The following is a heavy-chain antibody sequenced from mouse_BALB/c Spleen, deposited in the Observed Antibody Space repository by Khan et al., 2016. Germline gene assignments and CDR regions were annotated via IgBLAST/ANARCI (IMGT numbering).Heavy chain of an antibody. D-gene: IGHD1-1*02. CDR3: KVGGGFAY. J-gene: IGHJ3*01. V-gene: IGHV14-4*02. CDR1: GFNIKDYY. CDR2: IDPENGDT. Sequence: IQLVQSGAELVRSGASVKLSCTASGFNIKDYYMHWVKQRPEQGLEWIGWIDPENGDTEYAPKFQGKATMTADTSSNTAYLQLSSLTSEDTAVYCCKVGGGFAYWGQGTLVTVSA.